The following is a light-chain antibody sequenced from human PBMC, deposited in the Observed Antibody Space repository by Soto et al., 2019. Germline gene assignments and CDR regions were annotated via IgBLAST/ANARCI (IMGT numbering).Light chain of an antibody. CDR2: GAS. CDR1: QSVSSY. CDR3: QQRSNWPIT. Sequence: IVVTQSPSTLSLSPGERATLSCRASQSVSSYLAWYQQKPGQAPRLLIYGASNRATGIPARFSGSGSGTDFTLTISSLEPEDFAVYYCQQRSNWPITFGQGALMEIK. V-gene: IGKV3-11*01. J-gene: IGKJ5*01.